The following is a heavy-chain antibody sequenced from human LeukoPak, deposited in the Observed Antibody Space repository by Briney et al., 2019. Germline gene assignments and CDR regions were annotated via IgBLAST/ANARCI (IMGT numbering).Heavy chain of an antibody. D-gene: IGHD2/OR15-2a*01. CDR1: GYSFISFW. V-gene: IGHV5-51*01. CDR2: FCLVDFVT. CDR3: ARHVREQTNAFDI. J-gene: IGHJ3*02. Sequence: GESLKISCKGSGYSFISFWFGWVRQMPGKGLGWLGFFCLVDFVTSYRPSFQGQVTISADMSISTAYLQWRSLKASATALYYCARHVREQTNAFDIWGQGTMVTVSS.